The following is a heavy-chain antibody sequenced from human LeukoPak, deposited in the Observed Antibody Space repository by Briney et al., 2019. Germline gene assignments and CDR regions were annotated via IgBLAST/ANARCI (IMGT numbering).Heavy chain of an antibody. CDR3: AGGGFLEWLPHHYYYYYTDV. CDR2: IIPIFGTA. J-gene: IGHJ6*03. CDR1: GGTFSSYA. D-gene: IGHD3-3*01. Sequence: SVKVSCKASGGTFSSYAISWVRQAPGQGLEWMGRIIPIFGTANYAQKFQGRVTITTDESTSTAYMELSSLRSEDTAVYYCAGGGFLEWLPHHYYYYYTDVWGKGTTVTVSS. V-gene: IGHV1-69*05.